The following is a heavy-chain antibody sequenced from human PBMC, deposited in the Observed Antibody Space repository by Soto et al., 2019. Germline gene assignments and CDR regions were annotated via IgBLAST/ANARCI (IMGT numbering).Heavy chain of an antibody. CDR2: INHSGST. J-gene: IGHJ3*02. CDR3: ARTQAAWSAFDI. V-gene: IGHV4-34*01. Sequence: QVQLQQWGAGLLKPSETLSLTCAVYGGSFSGYYWSWIRQPPGKGLEWIGEINHSGSTNYNPSLKSRVTISVDTSKNQFSLKLSSVTAADTAVYYCARTQAAWSAFDIWGQGTMVTVPS. CDR1: GGSFSGYY. D-gene: IGHD6-13*01.